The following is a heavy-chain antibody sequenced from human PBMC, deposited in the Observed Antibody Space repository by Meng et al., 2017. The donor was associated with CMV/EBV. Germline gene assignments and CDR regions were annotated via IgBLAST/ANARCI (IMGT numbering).Heavy chain of an antibody. J-gene: IGHJ6*02. V-gene: IGHV3-33*06. CDR3: AKDLRGGFFGVGYGRDV. CDR1: GFTFSSYG. D-gene: IGHD3-3*01. Sequence: GESLKISCAASGFTFSSYGMHWVRQAPGKGLEWVAVIWYDGSNKYNADSVQGRFTISRDNSKNTLYLQMNSLRAEDRAVYYCAKDLRGGFFGVGYGRDVWGQGTTVTVSS. CDR2: IWYDGSNK.